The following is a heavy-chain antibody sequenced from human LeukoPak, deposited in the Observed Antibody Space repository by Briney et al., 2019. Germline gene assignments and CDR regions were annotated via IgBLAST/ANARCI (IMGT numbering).Heavy chain of an antibody. J-gene: IGHJ3*02. CDR3: ATTRDILTGPRWDAFDI. D-gene: IGHD3-9*01. V-gene: IGHV1-24*01. Sequence: ASVKVSCKVSGYTLTELSMHWVRQAPGKGLEWMGGFDPEDGETIYAQKFQGRVTMTEDTSTDTAYMELSSLRSEDTAVYYCATTRDILTGPRWDAFDIWGQGTMVTVSS. CDR1: GYTLTELS. CDR2: FDPEDGET.